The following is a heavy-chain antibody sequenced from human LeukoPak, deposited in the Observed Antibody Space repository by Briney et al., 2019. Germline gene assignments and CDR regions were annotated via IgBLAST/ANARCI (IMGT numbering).Heavy chain of an antibody. CDR2: ISGSGGST. V-gene: IGHV3-23*01. D-gene: IGHD3-22*01. CDR3: ASSRYDSSGYYGIIAY. J-gene: IGHJ4*02. CDR1: GFTFSSYG. Sequence: PGGSLRLSCAASGFTFSSYGMSWVRQAPGKGLEWVSAISGSGGSTYYADSVKGRFTISRDNSKNTLYLQMNSLRAEDTAVYYCASSRYDSSGYYGIIAYWGQGTLVTVSS.